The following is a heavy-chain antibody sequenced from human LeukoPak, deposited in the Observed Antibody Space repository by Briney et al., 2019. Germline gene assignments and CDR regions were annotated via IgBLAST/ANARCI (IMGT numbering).Heavy chain of an antibody. J-gene: IGHJ4*02. Sequence: GGSLRLSCAASGFTFSSYSMNWVRQAPGKGLEWVSSISSSSSYIYYADSVKGRFTISSDNAKNSLYLQMNSLRAEDTAVYYCARDPRGHYDSSGYYWGQGTLVTVSS. V-gene: IGHV3-21*01. CDR2: ISSSSSYI. CDR3: ARDPRGHYDSSGYY. D-gene: IGHD3-22*01. CDR1: GFTFSSYS.